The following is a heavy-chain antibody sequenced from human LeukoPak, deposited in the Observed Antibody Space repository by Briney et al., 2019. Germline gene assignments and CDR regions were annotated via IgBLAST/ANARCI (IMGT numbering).Heavy chain of an antibody. V-gene: IGHV4-59*12. CDR3: ARRDMVRGVIKGTFDY. D-gene: IGHD3-10*01. Sequence: SETLSLTCTVSGGSISSYYWSWIRQPPGKGLEWIGYIYYSGSTNYKPSLKSRVTISVDKSKNQFSLKLSSVTAADTAVYYCARRDMVRGVIKGTFDYWGQGTLVTVSS. CDR1: GGSISSYY. J-gene: IGHJ4*02. CDR2: IYYSGST.